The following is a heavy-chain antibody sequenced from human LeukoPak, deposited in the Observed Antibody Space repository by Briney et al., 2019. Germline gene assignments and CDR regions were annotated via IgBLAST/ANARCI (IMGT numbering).Heavy chain of an antibody. CDR1: GYTFTGYY. CDR2: INPNSGGT. V-gene: IGHV1-2*02. D-gene: IGHD3-10*01. Sequence: GASVKVSCKASGYTFTGYYMHWVRQAPGQGLEWMGWINPNSGGTNYAQKFEGRVTMTRDTSISTAYMELSRLRSDDTAAYYCARRYYYGSGSYGGYYYYMDVWGKGTTVTVSS. CDR3: ARRYYYGSGSYGGYYYYMDV. J-gene: IGHJ6*03.